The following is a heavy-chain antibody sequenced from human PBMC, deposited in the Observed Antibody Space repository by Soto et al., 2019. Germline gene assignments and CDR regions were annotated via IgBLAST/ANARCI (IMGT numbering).Heavy chain of an antibody. J-gene: IGHJ3*02. CDR1: GGSISSYY. CDR3: ARGKYYYDSSGYYDAFDI. CDR2: IYYSGST. Sequence: SETLSLTCTVSGGSISSYYLSWIRQPPGKGLEWIGYIYYSGSTNYNPSLKSRVTISVDTSKNQFSLKLSSVTAADTAVYYCARGKYYYDSSGYYDAFDIWGQGTMVTVSS. V-gene: IGHV4-59*01. D-gene: IGHD3-22*01.